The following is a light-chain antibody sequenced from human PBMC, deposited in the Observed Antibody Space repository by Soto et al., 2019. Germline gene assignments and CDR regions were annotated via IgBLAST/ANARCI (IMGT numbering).Light chain of an antibody. V-gene: IGLV3-21*02. CDR3: QVWDSSSDHWV. CDR1: NIGSKS. J-gene: IGLJ3*02. Sequence: SYELTQPPSVSVAPGQTARITCGGNNIGSKSVHWYQQKPGQAHVLVVYDDSDRPSGIPERFSGSNSGNTATLTISRVEAGDEADYYCQVWDSSSDHWVFGGRTKLTVL. CDR2: DDS.